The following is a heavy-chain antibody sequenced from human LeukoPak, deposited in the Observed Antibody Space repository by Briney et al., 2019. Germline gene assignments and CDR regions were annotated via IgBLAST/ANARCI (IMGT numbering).Heavy chain of an antibody. CDR2: ISANNGHT. CDR3: ARDQNYYGSGSYCVY. Sequence: ASVKASCKASGYTFASYGITWVRQAPGQGLEWMGWISANNGHTNYAQKLQGRATMTTDTSTSTAYMELRTLRSDDTAVYYCARDQNYYGSGSYCVYWGQGTLVTVSS. D-gene: IGHD3-10*01. J-gene: IGHJ4*02. V-gene: IGHV1-18*01. CDR1: GYTFASYG.